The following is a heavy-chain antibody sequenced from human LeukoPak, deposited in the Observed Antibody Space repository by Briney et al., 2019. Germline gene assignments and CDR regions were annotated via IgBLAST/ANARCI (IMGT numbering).Heavy chain of an antibody. D-gene: IGHD3-22*01. CDR3: ARGVYYYED. Sequence: GGSLRLSCAASGFTFSSHSMNWVRQVPGKGLEGVSYISSSSSTIYYADSVKGRFTISRDNAKNSLYLHMNRLRAEDTAVYYCARGVYYYEDWGQGTLVTVSS. CDR1: GFTFSSHS. CDR2: ISSSSSTI. J-gene: IGHJ4*02. V-gene: IGHV3-48*01.